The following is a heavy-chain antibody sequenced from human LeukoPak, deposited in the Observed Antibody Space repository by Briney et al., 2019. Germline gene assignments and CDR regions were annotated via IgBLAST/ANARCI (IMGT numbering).Heavy chain of an antibody. CDR2: ISYDGSNK. CDR3: ARAKMAWLLPYYFDY. J-gene: IGHJ4*02. CDR1: GFTFSSYA. V-gene: IGHV3-30*04. D-gene: IGHD3-3*01. Sequence: GRSLRLSCAASGFTFSSYAMHWVRQAPGKGLEWVTVISYDGSNKYYADSVKGRFTISRDNSKNTLNLQMNSLRAEDTAVYYCARAKMAWLLPYYFDYWGQGTLVTVSS.